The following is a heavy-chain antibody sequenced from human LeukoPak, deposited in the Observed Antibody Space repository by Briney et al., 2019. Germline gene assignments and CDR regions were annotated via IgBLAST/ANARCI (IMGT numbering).Heavy chain of an antibody. CDR1: GGTFSSYA. V-gene: IGHV1-69*05. CDR3: ARRLWGKHDLWSGYEDY. Sequence: SVKVSCKASGGTFSSYAISRVRQAPGQGLEWMGGIIPIFGTANYAQKLQGRVTITTDESTSTAYMELSSLRSEDTAVYYCARRLWGKHDLWSGYEDYWGQGTLVTVSS. CDR2: IIPIFGTA. D-gene: IGHD3-3*01. J-gene: IGHJ4*02.